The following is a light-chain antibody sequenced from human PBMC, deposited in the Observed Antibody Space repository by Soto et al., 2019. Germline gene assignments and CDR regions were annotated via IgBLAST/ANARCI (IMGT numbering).Light chain of an antibody. Sequence: QSVLTQSPSASASLGASVKLTCTLSSGHSSYAIAWHQQQPEKGPRYLMKLNSDGSHSKGGGIPDRFSGSSSGAERYLTISSLQSEDEADYYCQTWGTVVFGGGTKLTVL. CDR1: SGHSSYA. V-gene: IGLV4-69*01. CDR3: QTWGTVV. J-gene: IGLJ3*02. CDR2: LNSDGSH.